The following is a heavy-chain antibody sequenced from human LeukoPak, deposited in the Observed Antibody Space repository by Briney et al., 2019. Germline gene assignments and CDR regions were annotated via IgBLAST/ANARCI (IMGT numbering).Heavy chain of an antibody. Sequence: VASVKVSCKASGGTFSSYAISWVRQAPGQGLEWMGRIIPIFGTANYAQKFQGRVTITTDESTSTAYMELSSLRSEDTAVYYCAIFSVEMATIDASDIWGQGTMVTVSS. CDR1: GGTFSSYA. D-gene: IGHD5-24*01. J-gene: IGHJ3*02. V-gene: IGHV1-69*05. CDR3: AIFSVEMATIDASDI. CDR2: IIPIFGTA.